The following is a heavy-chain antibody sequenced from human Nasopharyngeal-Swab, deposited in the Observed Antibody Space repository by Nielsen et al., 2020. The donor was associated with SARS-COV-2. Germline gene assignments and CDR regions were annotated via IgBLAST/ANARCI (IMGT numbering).Heavy chain of an antibody. J-gene: IGHJ4*02. D-gene: IGHD6-19*01. CDR2: IKSKTDGGTT. Sequence: GGSLTLSCAASGFTFSNAWMSWVRQAPGKGLEWVGRIKSKTDGGTTDYAAPVKGRFTISRDDSKNTLYLQMNSLKTEDTAVYYCTTEAGGEQWLESYYFDYWGQGTLVTVSS. CDR1: GFTFSNAW. V-gene: IGHV3-15*01. CDR3: TTEAGGEQWLESYYFDY.